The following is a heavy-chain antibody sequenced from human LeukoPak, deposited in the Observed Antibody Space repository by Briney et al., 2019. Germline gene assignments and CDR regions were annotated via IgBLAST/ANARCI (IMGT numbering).Heavy chain of an antibody. CDR1: GGSFSGYY. Sequence: SETLSLTCAVYGGSFSGYYWSWIRQPPGKGLEWIGEINHSGSINYNPSLKSRVTISVDTSKNQFSLKLSSVTAADTAVYYCARISLHPSRSYYVRPFDYWGQGTLVTVSS. J-gene: IGHJ4*02. V-gene: IGHV4-34*01. CDR3: ARISLHPSRSYYVRPFDY. CDR2: INHSGSI. D-gene: IGHD1-26*01.